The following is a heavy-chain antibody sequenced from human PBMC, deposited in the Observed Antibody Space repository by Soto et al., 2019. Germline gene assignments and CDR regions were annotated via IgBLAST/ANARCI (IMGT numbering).Heavy chain of an antibody. Sequence: GGSLRISCAASGVPFSSYSMNWVRQAPGKGLEWVSSISSSSSYIYYADSVKGRFTISRDNAKNSLYLQMNSLRAEDTAVYYCAKGQYYYDSSGYYYVYYFDYWGQGTLVTVSS. CDR2: ISSSSSYI. CDR1: GVPFSSYS. D-gene: IGHD3-22*01. J-gene: IGHJ4*02. V-gene: IGHV3-21*04. CDR3: AKGQYYYDSSGYYYVYYFDY.